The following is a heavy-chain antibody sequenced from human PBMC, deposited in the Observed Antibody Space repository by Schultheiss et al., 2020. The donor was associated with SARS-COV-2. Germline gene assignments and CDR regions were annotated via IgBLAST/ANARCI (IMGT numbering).Heavy chain of an antibody. D-gene: IGHD6-25*01. Sequence: SETLSLTCTVSGGSVSSGSYYWSWIRQPPGKGLEWIGYIYYSGSTYYNPSLKSRVTISVDKSKNQFFLRLRFVTAADTAVYYCARRSDWDRGGMDVWGQGTTVTVS. CDR2: IYYSGST. V-gene: IGHV4-61*01. CDR1: GGSVSSGSYY. J-gene: IGHJ6*02. CDR3: ARRSDWDRGGMDV.